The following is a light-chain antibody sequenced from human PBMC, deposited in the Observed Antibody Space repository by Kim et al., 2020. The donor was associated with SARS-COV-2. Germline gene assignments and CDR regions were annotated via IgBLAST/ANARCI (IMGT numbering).Light chain of an antibody. CDR2: DAS. CDR3: QQYSSSSGFT. V-gene: IGKV3-20*01. J-gene: IGKJ3*01. CDR1: QSVSSSH. Sequence: DIVLTQSPGTLSLSPGERSTLSCRASQSVSSSHLAWYQQKPGQAPRLLIYDASSRATGIPDRFSGSGSGTDFTLTISRLEPEDFAVYYCQQYSSSSGFTFGPGTKVDIK.